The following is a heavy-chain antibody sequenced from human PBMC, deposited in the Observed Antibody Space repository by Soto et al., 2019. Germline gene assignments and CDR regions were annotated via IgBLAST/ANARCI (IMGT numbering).Heavy chain of an antibody. J-gene: IGHJ5*02. CDR2: INAGNGNT. CDR1: WYTFTSYS. Sequence: GGPVEVSRKGFWYTFTSYSMHLVGPAPGQRLEWMGWINAGNGNTKYSQKFQGRVTITRDTSASTAYMELSSLRSEDTAVYYCARDPEGAKGGWFDPWGQGTLVTVSS. D-gene: IGHD3-16*01. V-gene: IGHV1-3*01. CDR3: ARDPEGAKGGWFDP.